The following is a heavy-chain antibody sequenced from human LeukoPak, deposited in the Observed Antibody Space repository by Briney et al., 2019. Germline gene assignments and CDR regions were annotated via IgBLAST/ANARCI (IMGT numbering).Heavy chain of an antibody. CDR1: GLTFTSYA. D-gene: IGHD6-6*01. V-gene: IGHV3-23*01. CDR2: ISGTGGTT. CDR3: ARGSSHPPIDY. Sequence: PGGSLRLSCAASGLTFTSYAMTWVRQAPGRGLEWVSAISGTGGTTYSADSVKGRFTISRDNSKNTMYLQMNSLRAEDTAVYYCARGSSHPPIDYWGQGTLVTVSS. J-gene: IGHJ4*02.